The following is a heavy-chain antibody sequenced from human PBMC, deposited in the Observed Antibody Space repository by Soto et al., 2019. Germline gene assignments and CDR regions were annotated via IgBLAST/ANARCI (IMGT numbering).Heavy chain of an antibody. CDR3: ARHGVAALQFDY. CDR2: IYFSGSI. V-gene: IGHV4-39*01. J-gene: IGHJ4*02. CDR1: GGSVSSSTYY. Sequence: NPSETLSLTCSVSGGSVSSSTYYWGWIRQPPGKALEWIGSIYFSGSIYYKSSLKSRVTISVDTSKNQFSLKLTSVTAADTAVYYCARHGVAALQFDYWGQGTLVTVSS. D-gene: IGHD6-25*01.